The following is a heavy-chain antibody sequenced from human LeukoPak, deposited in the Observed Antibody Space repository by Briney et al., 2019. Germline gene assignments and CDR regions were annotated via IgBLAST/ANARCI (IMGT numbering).Heavy chain of an antibody. CDR3: ARDWKTNSFAW. Sequence: QPGRSLTLSCAASEFTFTTYGMHWVRQAPGKGLEWVAFIYYDGSNIYYADYVKGRFTIARDISKNTLYLQMNTLRAENTAIYYWARDWKTNSFAWGGQGTLVTVP. D-gene: IGHD1-1*01. V-gene: IGHV3-30*12. CDR2: IYYDGSNI. CDR1: EFTFTTYG. J-gene: IGHJ4*02.